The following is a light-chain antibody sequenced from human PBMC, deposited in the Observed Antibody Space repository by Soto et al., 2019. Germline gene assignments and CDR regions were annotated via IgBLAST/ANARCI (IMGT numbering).Light chain of an antibody. J-gene: IGKJ1*01. CDR1: ESLVFSDGNTY. V-gene: IGKV2-30*01. CDR2: KVS. CDR3: VQGTHWPRT. Sequence: DVVMTQSPLSLPVTLGQPASISCRSSESLVFSDGNTYLTWLHQRPGQSPRRLIYKVSKRGSGVPDRFSGSGSGTDFTLKISRVEAEDVGLYYCVQGTHWPRTFGQGTKVDI.